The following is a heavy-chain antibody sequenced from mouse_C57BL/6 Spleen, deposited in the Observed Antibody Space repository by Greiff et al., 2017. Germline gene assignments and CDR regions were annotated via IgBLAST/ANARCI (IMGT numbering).Heavy chain of an antibody. CDR1: GYTFTSYW. Sequence: QVQLQQPGAELVRPGSSVKLSCKASGYTFTSYWMDWVKQRPGQGPEWIGNIYPSDSETHYNQKFKGKATLTVDKSSSTAYMQLSSLTSEDSAVYYCASFPGTPFAYWGQGTLVTVSA. J-gene: IGHJ3*01. D-gene: IGHD4-1*01. CDR3: ASFPGTPFAY. V-gene: IGHV1-61*01. CDR2: IYPSDSET.